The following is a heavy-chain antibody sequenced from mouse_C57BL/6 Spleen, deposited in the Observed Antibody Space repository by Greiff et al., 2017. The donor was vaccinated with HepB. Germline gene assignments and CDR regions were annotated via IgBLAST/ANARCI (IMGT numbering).Heavy chain of an antibody. Sequence: EVMLVESGGGLVKPGGSLKLSCAASGFTFSDYGMHWVRQAPEKGLEWVAYISSGSSTIYYADTVKGRFTISRDNAKNTLFLQMTSLRSEDTAMYYCAREGLLRPYYFDYWGQGTTLTVSS. J-gene: IGHJ2*01. V-gene: IGHV5-17*01. CDR2: ISSGSSTI. D-gene: IGHD3-1*01. CDR3: AREGLLRPYYFDY. CDR1: GFTFSDYG.